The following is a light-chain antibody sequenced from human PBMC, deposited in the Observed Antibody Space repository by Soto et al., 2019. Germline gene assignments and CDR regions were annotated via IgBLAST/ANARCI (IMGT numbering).Light chain of an antibody. Sequence: ENVLTQSPGTLSLSPGERATLSCRASQSVSSSYLAWYQQKPGQAPRLLIYGASSRATGIPDRFSGSGSGTDFTITISRLEPEDFAVYYCQQYGSSPYTFGQGTKLEI. CDR2: GAS. V-gene: IGKV3-20*01. CDR1: QSVSSSY. CDR3: QQYGSSPYT. J-gene: IGKJ2*01.